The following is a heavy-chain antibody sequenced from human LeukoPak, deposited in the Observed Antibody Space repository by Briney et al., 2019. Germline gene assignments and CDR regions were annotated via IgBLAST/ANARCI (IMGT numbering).Heavy chain of an antibody. D-gene: IGHD2-21*02. CDR3: ARHSWVLTTILEYFQH. CDR1: GGSFSGYY. CDR2: INHSGST. V-gene: IGHV4-34*01. J-gene: IGHJ1*01. Sequence: SETLSLTCAVSGGSFSGYYWSWIRQPPGKGLESIGEINHSGSTNYNPSLKSRVTISVDTSKNQFSLKLSSVTAADTAVYYCARHSWVLTTILEYFQHWGQGILVTVSS.